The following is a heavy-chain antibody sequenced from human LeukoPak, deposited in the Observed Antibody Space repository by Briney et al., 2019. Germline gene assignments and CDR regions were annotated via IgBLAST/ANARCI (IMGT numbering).Heavy chain of an antibody. J-gene: IGHJ3*02. Sequence: SETLSLTCTVSGSISSYYWSWIRQPPGKGLEWIGYIYTSGSTNYNPSLKSRVTISVDTSKNKFSLDLSSVTAADTAVYYCARQKCTSTSCLTKNAFDIWGQGTMVTVSS. CDR1: GSISSYY. CDR3: ARQKCTSTSCLTKNAFDI. D-gene: IGHD2-2*01. CDR2: IYTSGST. V-gene: IGHV4-4*09.